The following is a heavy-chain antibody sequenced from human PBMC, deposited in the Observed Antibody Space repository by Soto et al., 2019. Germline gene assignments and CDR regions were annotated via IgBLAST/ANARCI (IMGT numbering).Heavy chain of an antibody. V-gene: IGHV4-34*01. CDR3: ARGRRYSSRWYYFDY. CDR2: INHSGFT. J-gene: IGHJ4*02. D-gene: IGHD6-13*01. Sequence: PSETLSLTCTVYGGSFTTYYWSWIRQSPGKGLEWIGEINHSGFTNYNPSLESRVTTSVDTSKNQFSLKLSSVTAADTAVYSCARGRRYSSRWYYFDYWGQGTLVTVSS. CDR1: GGSFTTYY.